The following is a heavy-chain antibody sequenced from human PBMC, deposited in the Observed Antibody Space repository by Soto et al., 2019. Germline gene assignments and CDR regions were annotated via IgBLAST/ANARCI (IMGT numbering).Heavy chain of an antibody. D-gene: IGHD3-22*01. CDR1: GFTFSSYS. Sequence: GGSLRLSCAASGFTFSSYSMNWVRQAPGKGLEWVSYISSSSSTIYYADSVKGRFTISRDNAKNSLYLQMNSLRDEDTAVYYCARDGFLTYYYDSSGYRRDAFDIWGQGTMVTVSS. V-gene: IGHV3-48*02. J-gene: IGHJ3*02. CDR3: ARDGFLTYYYDSSGYRRDAFDI. CDR2: ISSSSSTI.